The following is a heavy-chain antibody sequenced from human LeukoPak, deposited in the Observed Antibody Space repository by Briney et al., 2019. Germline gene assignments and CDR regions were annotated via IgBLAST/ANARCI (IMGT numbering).Heavy chain of an antibody. V-gene: IGHV4-59*12. J-gene: IGHJ3*02. D-gene: IGHD3-22*01. Sequence: SETLSLTCTVSGGSISSYYWSWIRQPPGKGLEWIGYIYYSGSTNYNPSLKSRVTISVDTSKNQFSLKLSSVTAADTAVYHCARTYYYDSSGRPSDAFDIWGQGTMVTVSS. CDR3: ARTYYYDSSGRPSDAFDI. CDR1: GGSISSYY. CDR2: IYYSGST.